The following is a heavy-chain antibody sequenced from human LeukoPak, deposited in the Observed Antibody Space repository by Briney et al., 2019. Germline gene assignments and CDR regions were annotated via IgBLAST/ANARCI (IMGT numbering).Heavy chain of an antibody. CDR3: ASTVDFDWLPLGY. D-gene: IGHD3-9*01. CDR2: IWYDGSNK. J-gene: IGHJ4*02. V-gene: IGHV3-33*01. CDR1: GFTFSSYG. Sequence: GRSLRLSCAASGFTFSSYGMHWVRQAPGKGLEWVAVIWYDGSNKYYADSVKGRFTISRDNSKNTLYLQMNSLRAEDTAVYYCASTVDFDWLPLGYWGQGTLVTVSS.